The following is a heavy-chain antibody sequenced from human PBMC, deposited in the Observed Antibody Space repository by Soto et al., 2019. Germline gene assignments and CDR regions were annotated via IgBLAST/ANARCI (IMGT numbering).Heavy chain of an antibody. V-gene: IGHV4-34*01. CDR3: ARVRSHYYDSSGYPDYGMDV. CDR1: GGSFSGYY. CDR2: INHSGST. D-gene: IGHD3-22*01. J-gene: IGHJ6*02. Sequence: SETLSLTCAVYGGSFSGYYWSWIRQPPGKGLEWIGEINHSGSTNYNPSLKSRVTISVDTSKNQFSLKLSSVTAADTAVYYCARVRSHYYDSSGYPDYGMDVWGQGTTVTVSS.